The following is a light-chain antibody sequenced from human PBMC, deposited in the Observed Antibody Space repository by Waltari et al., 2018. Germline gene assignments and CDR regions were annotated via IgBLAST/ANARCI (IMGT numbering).Light chain of an antibody. CDR1: QSIANKY. J-gene: IGKJ4*01. Sequence: EIVLTQSPGTLSLSPGDRATLSCRASQSIANKYVAWYRQRPGQPPSLIIFGASTTASGVPDRFSGSGFGTEFTLTISRLEPEDFAVYYCQQYGTSVTFGGGTKLEIK. CDR3: QQYGTSVT. CDR2: GAS. V-gene: IGKV3-20*01.